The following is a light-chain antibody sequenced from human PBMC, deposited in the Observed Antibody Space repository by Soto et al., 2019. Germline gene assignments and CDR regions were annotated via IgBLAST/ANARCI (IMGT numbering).Light chain of an antibody. Sequence: NFMLTQPHSVSESPGKTVTISCTGSSGSIASNYVQWYQQRPGSAPTTVIYEDNQRPSGVPDRFSGSIDSSSNSASLTISGLKTEDEADYSCQSYDSSNQGVVFGGGTKLTVL. J-gene: IGLJ2*01. CDR1: SGSIASNY. CDR2: EDN. CDR3: QSYDSSNQGVV. V-gene: IGLV6-57*02.